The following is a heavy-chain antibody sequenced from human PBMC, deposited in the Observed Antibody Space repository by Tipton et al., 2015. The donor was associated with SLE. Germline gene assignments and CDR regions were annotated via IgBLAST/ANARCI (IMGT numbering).Heavy chain of an antibody. CDR2: ISSNGGST. D-gene: IGHD4-17*01. CDR3: ASLDYGDYEYFDL. CDR1: GFTFSSYA. V-gene: IGHV3-64*01. Sequence: SLRLSCAASGFTFSSYAMPWVRQAPGKGLEYVSAISSNGGSTYYANSVKGRFTISRDNSKNTLYLQMGSLRAEDMAVYYCASLDYGDYEYFDLWGRGTLATVSS. J-gene: IGHJ2*01.